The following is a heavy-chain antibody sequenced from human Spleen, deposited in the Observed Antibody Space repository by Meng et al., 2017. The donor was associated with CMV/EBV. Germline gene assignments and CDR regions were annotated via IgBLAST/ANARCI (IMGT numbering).Heavy chain of an antibody. CDR1: GGSFSGYY. Sequence: ESLKISCAVYGGSFSGYYWSWIRQPPGKGLEWIGESNHSGSTNYNPSLKSRVTISVDTSKNQFSLKLSSVTAADTAVYYCATLASYYPTYYYYYGMDVWGQGTTVTVSS. V-gene: IGHV4-34*01. CDR3: ATLASYYPTYYYYYGMDV. D-gene: IGHD3-10*01. J-gene: IGHJ6*02. CDR2: SNHSGST.